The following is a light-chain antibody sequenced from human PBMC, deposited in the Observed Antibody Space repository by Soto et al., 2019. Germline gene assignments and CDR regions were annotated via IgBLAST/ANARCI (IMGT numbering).Light chain of an antibody. CDR1: GSDIAVYDF. CDR3: SSYAGSNTLV. Sequence: QSALTQPPSASGSPGQSVTISCSGSGSDIAVYDFDSWYQQPRGTAHHLIIYKVTRRPSGVPGRFSCSKSASTASLTVSVLQAEDEADYYGSSYAGSNTLVFGGGTKVTVL. CDR2: KVT. J-gene: IGLJ2*01. V-gene: IGLV2-8*01.